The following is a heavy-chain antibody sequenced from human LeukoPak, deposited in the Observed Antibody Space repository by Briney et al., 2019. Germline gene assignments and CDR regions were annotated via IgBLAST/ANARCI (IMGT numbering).Heavy chain of an antibody. J-gene: IGHJ4*02. CDR3: ARVTAGYHSSYFDY. CDR1: GFTFGSPW. D-gene: IGHD3-16*02. CDR2: INSDGSAT. V-gene: IGHV3-74*01. Sequence: GGSLRLSCAASGFTFGSPWMHWVRQAPGKGLVWVSRINSDGSATAYADSVKGRFTISRDNAENTLYLQMNSLRAEDTAVYYRARVTAGYHSSYFDYWGQGTLVTVSS.